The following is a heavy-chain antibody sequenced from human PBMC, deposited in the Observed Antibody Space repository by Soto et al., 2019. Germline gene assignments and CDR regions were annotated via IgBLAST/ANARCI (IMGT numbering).Heavy chain of an antibody. J-gene: IGHJ5*02. D-gene: IGHD3-16*02. CDR3: ARLALGELSPPNXFDP. Sequence: PSETLSLTCTVSGGSISSYYWSWIRQPPGKGLEWIGYIYYSGSTNYNPSLKSRVTISVDTSKDQFSLKLSSVTAADTAVYYCARLALGELSPPNXFDPWGQGTLVTVSS. V-gene: IGHV4-59*01. CDR2: IYYSGST. CDR1: GGSISSYY.